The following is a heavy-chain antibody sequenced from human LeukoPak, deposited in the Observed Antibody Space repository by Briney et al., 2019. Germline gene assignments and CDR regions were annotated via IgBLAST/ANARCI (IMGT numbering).Heavy chain of an antibody. V-gene: IGHV4-61*02. CDR2: IYTSGST. D-gene: IGHD3-3*01. CDR3: ARGRPSYDFWSGYLFDY. Sequence: TLSLTCTVSGASISSTSYYWSWIRQPAGKGLEWIGRIYTSGSTNYNPSLKSRVTISVDTSKNQFSLKLSSVTAADTAVYYCARGRPSYDFWSGYLFDYWGQGTLVTVSS. J-gene: IGHJ4*02. CDR1: GASISSTSYY.